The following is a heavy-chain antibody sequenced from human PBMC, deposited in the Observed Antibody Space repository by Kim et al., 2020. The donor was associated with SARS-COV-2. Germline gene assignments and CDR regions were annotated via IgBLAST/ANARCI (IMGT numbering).Heavy chain of an antibody. D-gene: IGHD3-22*01. V-gene: IGHV7-4-1*02. Sequence: ASVKVSCKASGYTFTSYAMNWVRQAPGQGLEWMGWINTNTGNPTYAQGFTGRFVFSLDTSVSTAYLQISSLKAEDTAVYYCARASVAYYYDSSGYYYFDYWGQGTLVTVSS. CDR3: ARASVAYYYDSSGYYYFDY. J-gene: IGHJ4*02. CDR1: GYTFTSYA. CDR2: INTNTGNP.